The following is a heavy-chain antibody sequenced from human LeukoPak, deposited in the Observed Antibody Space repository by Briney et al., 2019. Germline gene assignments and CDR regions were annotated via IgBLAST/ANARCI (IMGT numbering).Heavy chain of an antibody. CDR1: GYSFTSYW. CDR2: IYPGDSDT. V-gene: IGHV5-51*01. D-gene: IGHD2-21*01. CDR3: ARRVSYCGGDCFFDY. Sequence: GESLKISCKGSGYSFTSYWIGWVRQMPGKGLEWMGIIYPGDSDTRYSPSFQGQVTISADKSISTAYLQRSSLKASDTAMYYCARRVSYCGGDCFFDYWGPGTLVTVSS. J-gene: IGHJ4*02.